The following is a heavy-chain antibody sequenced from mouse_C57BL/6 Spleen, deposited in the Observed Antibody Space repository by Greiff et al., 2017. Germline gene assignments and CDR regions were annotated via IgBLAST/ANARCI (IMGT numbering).Heavy chain of an antibody. V-gene: IGHV1-7*01. CDR1: GYTFTSYW. CDR2: INPSSGYT. Sequence: QVQLQQSGAELVKPGASVKLSCKASGYTFTSYWMHWVKQRPGQGLEWIGYINPSSGYTKYNQKFKDKATLTVDKSSSTAYMQLSSLTYEDSAVYYCARSRDGNYYAMDYWGQGTSVTVSS. J-gene: IGHJ4*01. CDR3: ARSRDGNYYAMDY. D-gene: IGHD2-1*01.